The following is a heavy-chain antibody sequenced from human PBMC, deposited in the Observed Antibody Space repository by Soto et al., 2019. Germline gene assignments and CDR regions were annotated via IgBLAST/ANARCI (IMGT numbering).Heavy chain of an antibody. Sequence: SETLYVNSTVSGGSISSYYWSWIGQPPGKGLEWIGYIYYSGSTNYNPSLKSRVTISVDTSKNQFSLKLSSVTAADTAVYYCARVEYSGYVDYWGQGTLVTVS. CDR1: GGSISSYY. CDR3: ARVEYSGYVDY. D-gene: IGHD5-12*01. J-gene: IGHJ4*02. CDR2: IYYSGST. V-gene: IGHV4-59*01.